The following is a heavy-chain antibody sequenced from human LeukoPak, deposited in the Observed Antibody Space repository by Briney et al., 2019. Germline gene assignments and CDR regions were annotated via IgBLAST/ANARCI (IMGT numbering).Heavy chain of an antibody. CDR1: GGSFSGYY. CDR2: INHSGST. Sequence: SETLSLTCAVYGGSFSGYYWSWIRQPPGKRLEWIGEINHSGSTNYNPSLKRRVTISVDTSKNQFSLKLSSVTAADTAVYYCARHRGLVLWFGELLSPNHGFGYWGQGTLVTVSS. V-gene: IGHV4-34*01. CDR3: ARHRGLVLWFGELLSPNHGFGY. J-gene: IGHJ4*02. D-gene: IGHD3-10*01.